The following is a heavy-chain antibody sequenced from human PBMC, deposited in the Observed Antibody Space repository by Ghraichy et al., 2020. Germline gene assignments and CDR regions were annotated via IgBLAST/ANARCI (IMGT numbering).Heavy chain of an antibody. CDR3: ARDGRFLEWLSHNRKDYYYYGMDV. CDR1: GGSFSGYY. V-gene: IGHV4-34*01. J-gene: IGHJ6*02. CDR2: INHSGST. D-gene: IGHD3-3*01. Sequence: SETLSLTCAVYGGSFSGYYWSWIRQPPGKGLEWIGEINHSGSTNYNPSLKSRVTISVDTSKNQFSLKLSSVTAADTAVYYCARDGRFLEWLSHNRKDYYYYGMDVWGQGTTVTVSS.